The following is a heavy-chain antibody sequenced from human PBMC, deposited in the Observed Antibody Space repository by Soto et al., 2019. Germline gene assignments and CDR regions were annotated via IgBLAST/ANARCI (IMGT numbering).Heavy chain of an antibody. CDR1: GYSFTSYW. CDR2: IYPGDSDT. Sequence: GESLKISCKGSGYSFTSYWIGWVRQMPGKGLEWMGIIYPGDSDTRYSPSFQGQVTISADKSISTAYLQWSSLKASDTAMYYCAKTPNHYYDSSGYPDYWGQGTLVTVSS. D-gene: IGHD3-22*01. CDR3: AKTPNHYYDSSGYPDY. V-gene: IGHV5-51*01. J-gene: IGHJ4*02.